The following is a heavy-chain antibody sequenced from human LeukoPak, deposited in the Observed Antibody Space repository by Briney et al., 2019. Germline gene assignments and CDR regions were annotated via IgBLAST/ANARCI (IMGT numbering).Heavy chain of an antibody. Sequence: ASVKVSCKASGYTFTDYYKHWVRQAPGQGLEWMGWINPDTGGTNYAQNFQGRVTMTRDASISTAYMELSRLTSDDTAAYYCATTHSGTYYAHFDYWGQGTLVTVSS. CDR1: GYTFTDYY. J-gene: IGHJ4*02. CDR2: INPDTGGT. CDR3: ATTHSGTYYAHFDY. D-gene: IGHD1-26*01. V-gene: IGHV1-2*02.